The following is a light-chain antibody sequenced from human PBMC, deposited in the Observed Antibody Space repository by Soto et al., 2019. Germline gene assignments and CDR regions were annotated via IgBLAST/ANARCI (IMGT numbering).Light chain of an antibody. CDR3: QQRSNWPPWT. V-gene: IGKV3-11*01. Sequence: EIVLTQSPATLSLSPGERATLSCRASQSVSSYLAWYQQKPGQAPRLLMYEASNRATGIPARFSGGGSGTDFTLTISSLEPEDFAVYYCQQRSNWPPWTFGQGTKVDIK. CDR1: QSVSSY. CDR2: EAS. J-gene: IGKJ1*01.